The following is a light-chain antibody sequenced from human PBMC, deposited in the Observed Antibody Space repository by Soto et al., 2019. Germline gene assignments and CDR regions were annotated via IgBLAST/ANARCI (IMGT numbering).Light chain of an antibody. CDR3: TSYTTISPLYV. V-gene: IGLV2-14*01. CDR2: EVS. Sequence: QSALTQPASVSGSPGQSITISCTGTSNDIGNYNYVSWYQQHPGKAPKVMIYEVSNRPSGISNRFSGSKSGNTASLTISGLQAEDEADYYCTSYTTISPLYVFGSGTKVTVL. J-gene: IGLJ1*01. CDR1: SNDIGNYNY.